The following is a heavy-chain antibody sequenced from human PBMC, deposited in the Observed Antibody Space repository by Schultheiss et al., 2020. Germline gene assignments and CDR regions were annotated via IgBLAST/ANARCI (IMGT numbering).Heavy chain of an antibody. CDR3: AKGSLVGAVDY. D-gene: IGHD2-15*01. CDR1: GFTFSSYG. V-gene: IGHV3-30*18. CDR2: ISYDGSNK. J-gene: IGHJ4*02. Sequence: GGSLRLSCAASGFTFSSYGMHWVRQAPGKGLEWVAVISYDGSNKYYADSVKGRFTISRDNSKNTLYLQMNSLRAEDTALYYCAKGSLVGAVDYWGQGTLVTVSS.